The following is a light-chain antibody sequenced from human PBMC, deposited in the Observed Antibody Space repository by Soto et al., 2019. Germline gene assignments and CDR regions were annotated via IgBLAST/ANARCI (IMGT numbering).Light chain of an antibody. CDR3: QSYDSSLSGARV. J-gene: IGLJ1*01. CDR1: SSNIGAGYD. V-gene: IGLV1-40*01. Sequence: QSVLTQPPSVSGAPGQRVTISCTWSSSNIGAGYDVHWYQQLPGPAPKLLIYGNSNRPSGVPDRFSGSKSGTSASLAITGLQAEDEADYYCQSYDSSLSGARVFGTGTKVTVL. CDR2: GNS.